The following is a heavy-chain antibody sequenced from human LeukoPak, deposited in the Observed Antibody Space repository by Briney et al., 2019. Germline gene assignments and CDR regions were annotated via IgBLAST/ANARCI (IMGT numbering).Heavy chain of an antibody. Sequence: SETLSLTSNVSGASMSTSSHYWGWIRQPPGKGLEWIGSTHYGGNTYYNPSLNSRVTISVDTSKKQFSLKLTSVTAADTAVYYCAGRVGATIWTGMEFWGQGTLVTVSS. CDR2: THYGGNT. J-gene: IGHJ4*02. CDR1: GASMSTSSHY. V-gene: IGHV4-39*01. CDR3: AGRVGATIWTGMEF. D-gene: IGHD1-26*01.